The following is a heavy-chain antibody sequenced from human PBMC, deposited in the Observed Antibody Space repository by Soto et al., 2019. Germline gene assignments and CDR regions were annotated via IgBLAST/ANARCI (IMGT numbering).Heavy chain of an antibody. J-gene: IGHJ4*02. CDR1: GYTFTSYA. CDR2: INAGNGNT. V-gene: IGHV1-3*01. D-gene: IGHD5-18*01. Sequence: ASVKVSCKASGYTFTSYAMHWVRQAPGQRLEWMGWINAGNGNTKYSQKFQGRVTISVDTSKNQFSLKLSSVTAADTAVYYCASNSYGYTFYDYWGQGTLVTVSS. CDR3: ASNSYGYTFYDY.